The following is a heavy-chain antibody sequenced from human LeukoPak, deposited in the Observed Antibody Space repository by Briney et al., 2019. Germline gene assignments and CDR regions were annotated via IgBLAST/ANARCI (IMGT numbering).Heavy chain of an antibody. V-gene: IGHV3-23*01. CDR1: GFTFSSYA. Sequence: PGGSLRLSCAASGFTFSSYAMSWVRQAPGKGLEWVSAISGSGGSTYYADSVKGRFTISRDNSKNTLYLQMNSLRAGDTAVYYCAKGGVVAATPEYFQHWGQGTLVTVSS. CDR2: ISGSGGST. CDR3: AKGGVVAATPEYFQH. D-gene: IGHD2-15*01. J-gene: IGHJ1*01.